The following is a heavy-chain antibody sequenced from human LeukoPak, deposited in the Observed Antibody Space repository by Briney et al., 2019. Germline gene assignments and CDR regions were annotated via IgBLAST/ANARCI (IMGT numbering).Heavy chain of an antibody. V-gene: IGHV5-51*01. CDR3: ARHFSPVKWFGELFYPIDY. D-gene: IGHD3-10*01. CDR2: IYPGDSDT. J-gene: IGHJ4*02. Sequence: GESLKISCKGSGYSFTSDWIGWVRQMPGKGLEWMGIIYPGDSDTRYSPSFQGQVTISADKSISTAYLQWSSLKASDTAMYYCARHFSPVKWFGELFYPIDYWGQGTLVTVSS. CDR1: GYSFTSDW.